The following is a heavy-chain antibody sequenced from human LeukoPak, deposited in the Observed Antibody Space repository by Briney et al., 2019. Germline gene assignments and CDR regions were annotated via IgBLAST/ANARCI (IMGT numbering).Heavy chain of an antibody. CDR2: FHYSGST. CDR3: ARGSYYDILTGYYYYFDY. CDR1: GGSISSYY. V-gene: IGHV4-59*01. J-gene: IGHJ4*02. Sequence: SETLSLTCTVSGGSISSYYWNWIRQPPGEGLEWIGYFHYSGSTNHNPSLKSRVTISIDTSKNQFSLKLSSVTPADTAVYYCARGSYYDILTGYYYYFDYWGQGTLVTVSS. D-gene: IGHD3-9*01.